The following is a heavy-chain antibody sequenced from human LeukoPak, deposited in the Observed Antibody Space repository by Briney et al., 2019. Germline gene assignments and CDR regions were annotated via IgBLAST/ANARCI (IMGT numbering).Heavy chain of an antibody. Sequence: KASETLSLTCTVSGGSINSHSYYWGWIRQPPGKGLEWIGSVYYDGTSYSNPSLTSRAAVFVDTSRDEFSLDLSFVTAADTAVYYCVRHISTNTGYFDSCGQGTLVSVS. CDR2: VYYDGTS. CDR3: VRHISTNTGYFDS. D-gene: IGHD5-24*01. CDR1: GGSINSHSYY. V-gene: IGHV4-39*01. J-gene: IGHJ4*02.